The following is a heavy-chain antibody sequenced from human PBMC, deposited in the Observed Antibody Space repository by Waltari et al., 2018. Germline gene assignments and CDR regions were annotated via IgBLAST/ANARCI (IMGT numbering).Heavy chain of an antibody. V-gene: IGHV1-69*01. CDR3: ARAHSDYYGDKLYWYFDL. CDR2: IIPSVGTA. Sequence: QVQLVQSGAEVKKPGSSVKVSCKASGGTFSSYAISWVRQAPGQGLEWMGGIIPSVGTANYAQKFQGRVTITADESTSTAYMELSSLRSEDTAVYYCARAHSDYYGDKLYWYFDLWGRGTLVTVSS. J-gene: IGHJ2*01. D-gene: IGHD4-17*01. CDR1: GGTFSSYA.